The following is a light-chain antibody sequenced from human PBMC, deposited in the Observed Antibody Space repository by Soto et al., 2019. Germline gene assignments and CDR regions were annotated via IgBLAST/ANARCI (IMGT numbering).Light chain of an antibody. J-gene: IGKJ4*01. V-gene: IGKV1-39*01. Sequence: DIQMTQSPSSLSASVGDRVIITCRTSQSISNYLNWYQHKPGKAPKVLISAASNLQSGVPSRFSGSGSGTVFTLTISSLQPEDFATNFCQQSYSLSPLTFGVGTKVEIK. CDR3: QQSYSLSPLT. CDR2: AAS. CDR1: QSISNY.